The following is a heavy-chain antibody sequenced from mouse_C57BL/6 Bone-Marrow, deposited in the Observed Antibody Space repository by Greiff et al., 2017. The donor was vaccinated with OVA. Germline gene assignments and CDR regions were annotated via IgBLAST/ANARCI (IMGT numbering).Heavy chain of an antibody. V-gene: IGHV13-2*01. D-gene: IGHD2-4*01. J-gene: IGHJ1*03. CDR2: ITVKSDNSGA. CDR3: SRGAYDYGGWYFDV. CDR1: GFTFSNYR. Sequence: VQLVETGGGLVRPGNSLKLSCVTSGFTFSNYRMHWLRQTPGKRLEWIAVITVKSDNSGANYAESVKGRFASTRDDSKSRVYLEMNRLREEDTATYLCSRGAYDYGGWYFDVWGTGTTVTVSS.